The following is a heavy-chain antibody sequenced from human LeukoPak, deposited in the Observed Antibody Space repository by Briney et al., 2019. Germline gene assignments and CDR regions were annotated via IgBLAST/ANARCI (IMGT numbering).Heavy chain of an antibody. Sequence: ASVKVSCKASGGTFSSYAISWVRQAPGQGLEWMGGIIPIFGTANYAQKFQGRVTITTDESTSTAYMELSSLRTEDTALYYCARGWAHQFCSETSCNWFDPWGQGTRVTVSS. CDR1: GGTFSSYA. V-gene: IGHV1-69*05. CDR2: IIPIFGTA. D-gene: IGHD2-2*01. CDR3: ARGWAHQFCSETSCNWFDP. J-gene: IGHJ5*02.